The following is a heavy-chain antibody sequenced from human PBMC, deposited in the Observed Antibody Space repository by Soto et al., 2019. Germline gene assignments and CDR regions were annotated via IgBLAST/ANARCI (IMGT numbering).Heavy chain of an antibody. V-gene: IGHV3-30*18. Sequence: QVQLVESGGGVVQPGRSLRLSCAASGFTFNSYGMHWVRQAPGKGLEWVAVISYDGSDKYYADSVKGRFTISRDNSKNTLYLQMNSLRAEDTAVYYWAKGYGYSDYWGQGTLVTVSS. J-gene: IGHJ4*02. CDR3: AKGYGYSDY. D-gene: IGHD6-13*01. CDR2: ISYDGSDK. CDR1: GFTFNSYG.